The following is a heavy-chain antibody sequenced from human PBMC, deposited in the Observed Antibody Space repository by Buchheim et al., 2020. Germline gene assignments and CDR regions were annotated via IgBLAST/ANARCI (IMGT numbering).Heavy chain of an antibody. V-gene: IGHV2-70*15. CDR3: ARIRIVGAKGYYGMDV. CDR2: IDWDDDK. Sequence: QVTLRESGPALVKPTQTLTLTCTFSGFSLSTSGMCVSWIRQPPGKALEWLARIDWDDDKYYSPSLKTRLTISKDTSKNQVVLTMTNMDPVDTATYYCARIRIVGAKGYYGMDVWGQGTT. CDR1: GFSLSTSGMC. D-gene: IGHD1-26*01. J-gene: IGHJ6*02.